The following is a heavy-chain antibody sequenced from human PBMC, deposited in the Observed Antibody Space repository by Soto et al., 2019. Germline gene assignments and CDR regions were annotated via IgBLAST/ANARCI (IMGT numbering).Heavy chain of an antibody. CDR3: AREGGYYFSWFDP. J-gene: IGHJ5*02. CDR1: GGSVSSGSYY. V-gene: IGHV4-61*01. CDR2: IYYSGST. D-gene: IGHD3-22*01. Sequence: QVQLQESGPGLVKPSETLSLTCTVSGGSVSSGSYYWSWIRQPPGKGLEWIGYIYYSGSTNYNPSLKSRVTISVDTSKNQFSLKLSSVTAADTAVYYCAREGGYYFSWFDPWGQGTLVTVSS.